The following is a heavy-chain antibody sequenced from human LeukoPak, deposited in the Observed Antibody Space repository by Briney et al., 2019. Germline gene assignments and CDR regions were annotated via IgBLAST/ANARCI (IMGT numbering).Heavy chain of an antibody. D-gene: IGHD4-17*01. CDR1: GGTFSSYA. V-gene: IGHV1-69*04. J-gene: IGHJ4*02. CDR2: IIPILGIA. CDR3: ARDGDGDYDTAQLDY. Sequence: SVKVSCKASGGTFSSYAISWVRQAPGQGLEWMGRIIPILGIANYAQKFQGRVTITADKSTSTAYMELSSLRSEDTAVYYCARDGDGDYDTAQLDYWGQGTLVTVSS.